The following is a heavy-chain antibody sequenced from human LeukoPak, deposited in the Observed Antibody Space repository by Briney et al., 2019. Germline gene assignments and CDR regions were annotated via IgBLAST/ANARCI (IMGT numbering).Heavy chain of an antibody. J-gene: IGHJ4*02. Sequence: SVKVSCKASGGTFSSYAISWVRQAPGQGLEWMGGIIPIFGTANYAQKFQGRVTITADESTSTAYMELSSLRSEDTAVYYCARVDSSGYYGSDYWGQGTLVTVSS. D-gene: IGHD3-22*01. V-gene: IGHV1-69*13. CDR2: IIPIFGTA. CDR3: ARVDSSGYYGSDY. CDR1: GGTFSSYA.